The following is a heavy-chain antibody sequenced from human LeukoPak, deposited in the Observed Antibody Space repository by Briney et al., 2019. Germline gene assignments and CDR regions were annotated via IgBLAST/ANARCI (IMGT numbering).Heavy chain of an antibody. J-gene: IGHJ4*02. CDR3: AKDQTGYSSSPQLDY. CDR1: GFTFSSYG. Sequence: PGGSLRLSCAASGFTFSSYGMHWVRQAPGKGLEWVAVIWYDGSNKYYADSVKGRFTISRDNSKNTLYLQMNSLRAEDTAVYYCAKDQTGYSSSPQLDYWGQGTLVTVSS. D-gene: IGHD6-6*01. V-gene: IGHV3-33*06. CDR2: IWYDGSNK.